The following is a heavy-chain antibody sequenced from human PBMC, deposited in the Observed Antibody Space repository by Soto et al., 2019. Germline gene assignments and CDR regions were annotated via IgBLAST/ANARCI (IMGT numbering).Heavy chain of an antibody. CDR2: ISSSGST. CDR3: AISGVTGIVIPSHWFDP. Sequence: KPSETLSLTGTVSGDSIGGAGYRSWIRQFPGRGLEWIGCISSSGSTYYNPALNNRISLSLDTSQNQFSLKLLSVTAADTAIYYCAISGVTGIVIPSHWFDPWGQGTLVTVSS. V-gene: IGHV4-31*03. D-gene: IGHD2-21*02. J-gene: IGHJ5*02. CDR1: GDSIGGAGY.